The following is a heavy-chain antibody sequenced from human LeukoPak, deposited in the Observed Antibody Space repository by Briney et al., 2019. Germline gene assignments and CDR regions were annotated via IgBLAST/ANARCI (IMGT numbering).Heavy chain of an antibody. CDR2: IYYSGST. CDR3: ARGRGDFWSGYYISWFDP. CDR1: GGSISSSSYY. J-gene: IGHJ5*02. Sequence: SETLSLTCTVSGGSISSSSYYWGWIRQPPGKGLEWIGSIYYSGSTYYNPSLKSRVTISVDTSKNQFSLKLSSVTAADTAVYYCARGRGDFWSGYYISWFDPWGQGTLVTVSS. V-gene: IGHV4-39*01. D-gene: IGHD3-3*01.